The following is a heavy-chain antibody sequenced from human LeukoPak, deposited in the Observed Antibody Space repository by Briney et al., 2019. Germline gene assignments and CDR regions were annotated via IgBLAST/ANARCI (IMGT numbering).Heavy chain of an antibody. D-gene: IGHD6-13*01. CDR2: ISAYNGNT. J-gene: IGHJ6*03. Sequence: ASVKVSCKASGYTFTSYGISWVRQAPGQGPEWMGWISAYNGNTNYAQKLQGRVTMTTDTSTSTAYMELRSLRSDDTAVYYCARDRTGIAAAGTIWYYYYYMDVWGKGTTVTVSS. V-gene: IGHV1-18*01. CDR1: GYTFTSYG. CDR3: ARDRTGIAAAGTIWYYYYYMDV.